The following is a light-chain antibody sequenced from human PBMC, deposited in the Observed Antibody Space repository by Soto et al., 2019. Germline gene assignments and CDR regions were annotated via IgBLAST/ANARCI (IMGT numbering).Light chain of an antibody. CDR3: QQSHSIPYF. V-gene: IGKV1-39*01. J-gene: IGKJ2*01. CDR2: AAS. Sequence: DIQMTQSPSSLSASVGDRVTITCRASQTISTYLARYQQKPGKAPKLLIYAASSLQSGVPSRFSGSGSGTDFTLTISSLQPVYFATYFCQQSHSIPYFFGQGTKLQVK. CDR1: QTISTY.